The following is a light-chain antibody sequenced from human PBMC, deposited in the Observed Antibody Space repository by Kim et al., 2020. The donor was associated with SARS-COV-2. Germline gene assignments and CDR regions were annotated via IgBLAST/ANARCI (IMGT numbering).Light chain of an antibody. CDR2: RNN. V-gene: IGLV10-54*04. Sequence: RQTATLACTGNNNNVGNQGAAWLQQQQGHPPKLLAYRNNNRPSGISERFSTSRSGDTASLTITGLQPEDETDYYCSAWDSSLNAWVFGGGTQLTVL. J-gene: IGLJ3*02. CDR3: SAWDSSLNAWV. CDR1: NNNVGNQG.